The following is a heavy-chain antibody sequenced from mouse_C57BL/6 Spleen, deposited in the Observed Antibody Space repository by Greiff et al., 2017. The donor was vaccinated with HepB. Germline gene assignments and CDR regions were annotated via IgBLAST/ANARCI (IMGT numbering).Heavy chain of an antibody. D-gene: IGHD1-1*01. V-gene: IGHV1-85*01. CDR2: IYPRDGST. J-gene: IGHJ3*01. CDR1: GYTFTSYD. Sequence: QVQLQQSGPELVKPGASVKLSCKASGYTFTSYDINWVKQRPGQGLEWIGWIYPRDGSTKYNEKFKSKATLTVDKSSSTAYMQLSSLTSEDSAVYYSARSGYYYGSSLFAYWGQGTLVTVSA. CDR3: ARSGYYYGSSLFAY.